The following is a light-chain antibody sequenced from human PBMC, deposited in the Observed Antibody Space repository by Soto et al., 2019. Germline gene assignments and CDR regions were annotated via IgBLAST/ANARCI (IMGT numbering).Light chain of an antibody. CDR2: KAS. CDR1: QTISSW. V-gene: IGKV1-5*03. Sequence: DIQMTQSPSTLSGSVGDRVTITCRASQTISSWLAWYQQKPVKAPKLLIYKASTLKSGVPSRFSGSGSGTEFTLTISSLQPDDFATDYCQHYNSYSEAFGQGTKVELK. J-gene: IGKJ1*01. CDR3: QHYNSYSEA.